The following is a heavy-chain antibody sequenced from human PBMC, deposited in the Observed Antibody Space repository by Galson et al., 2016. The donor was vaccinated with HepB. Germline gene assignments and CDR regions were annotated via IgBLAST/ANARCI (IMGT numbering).Heavy chain of an antibody. V-gene: IGHV3-64*01. CDR2: INSNGGST. CDR1: GFTFSNYA. J-gene: IGHJ4*02. CDR3: ARAHYGVLPLDY. Sequence: SLRLSCAASGFTFSNYAMHWVRQAPGKGLEFVSAINSNGGSTFYAISVKGRFTISRDNSENRLYLQMDSLRLEDMAVYYCARAHYGVLPLDYWGQGTLVTVSA. D-gene: IGHD4-17*01.